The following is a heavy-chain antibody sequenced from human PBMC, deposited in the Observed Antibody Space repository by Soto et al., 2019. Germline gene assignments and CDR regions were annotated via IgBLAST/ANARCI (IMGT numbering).Heavy chain of an antibody. D-gene: IGHD3-10*01. CDR3: ARVSRVWFGEPPDAFDI. J-gene: IGHJ3*02. Sequence: QVQLQESGPGLVKPSQTLSLTCTVSGGSISSGGYYWSWIRQHPGKGLEWIGYIYYSGSTYYNPSLKSRVTISVDTSKNQFSLKLSSVTATDTAVYYCARVSRVWFGEPPDAFDIWGQGTMVTVSS. CDR1: GGSISSGGYY. V-gene: IGHV4-31*03. CDR2: IYYSGST.